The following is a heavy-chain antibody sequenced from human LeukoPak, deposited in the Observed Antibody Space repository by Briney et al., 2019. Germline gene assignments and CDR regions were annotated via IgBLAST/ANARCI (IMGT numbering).Heavy chain of an antibody. CDR3: ARAAVGTMGIYYYYYGMDV. CDR2: IGTAGDT. D-gene: IGHD7-27*01. Sequence: GGSLRLSCAASGFTFSSYDMHWVRQATGKGLEWVSAIGTAGDTYYPGSVKGRFTISRENVKNSLYLQMNSLRAGDTAVYYCARAAVGTMGIYYYYYGMDVWGQGTTVTVSS. CDR1: GFTFSSYD. V-gene: IGHV3-13*01. J-gene: IGHJ6*02.